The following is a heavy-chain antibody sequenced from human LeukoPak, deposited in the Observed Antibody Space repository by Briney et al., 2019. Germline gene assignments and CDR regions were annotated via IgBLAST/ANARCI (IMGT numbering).Heavy chain of an antibody. V-gene: IGHV4-59*03. D-gene: IGHD1-1*01. Sequence: SGTLSLTYTVSGGSISSYYWNWIRQPPGKGLEWIGYIYSSGSTNYNPSLKNRVAISVDTSRNQFSLKLSSVTTADTAVYYYARGYGYYFESWGQGTLVTVSS. CDR1: GGSISSYY. CDR2: IYSSGST. CDR3: ARGYGYYFES. J-gene: IGHJ4*02.